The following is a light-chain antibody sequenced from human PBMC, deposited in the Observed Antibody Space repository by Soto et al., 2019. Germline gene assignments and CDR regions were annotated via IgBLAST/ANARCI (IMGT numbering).Light chain of an antibody. CDR3: QQRSNWPRT. J-gene: IGKJ1*01. Sequence: EIVLTQSPATMSLSPGERATLSCRASQSVGGYLTWYQQKPCQVPRLLIYDASFRATGIPARFSGSRSGTDFTLTISSLEPEDFAVYYCQQRSNWPRTFGQGTKVEIK. CDR1: QSVGGY. V-gene: IGKV3-11*01. CDR2: DAS.